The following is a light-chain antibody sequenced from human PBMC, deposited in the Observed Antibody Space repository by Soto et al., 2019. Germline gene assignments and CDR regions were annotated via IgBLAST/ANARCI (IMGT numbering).Light chain of an antibody. Sequence: QSALTQPPSASGSPGQSVTISCTGTSSDVGGYNYVSWYQQHPGKAPKLMIYEVSKRPSGVPDRFSGSKSGNTASLTVSGLQADDEADYYCSSYAGSNLNVFGTGTKVTVL. J-gene: IGLJ1*01. CDR3: SSYAGSNLNV. V-gene: IGLV2-8*01. CDR1: SSDVGGYNY. CDR2: EVS.